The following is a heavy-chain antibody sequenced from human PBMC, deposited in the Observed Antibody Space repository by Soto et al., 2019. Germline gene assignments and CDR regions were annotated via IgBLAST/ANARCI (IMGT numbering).Heavy chain of an antibody. CDR1: GFTFSSYA. CDR2: ISGSGGST. CDR3: AKDIVVVVAAPDAFDI. D-gene: IGHD2-15*01. V-gene: IGHV3-23*01. J-gene: IGHJ3*02. Sequence: PGGSLRLSCAASGFTFSSYAMSWVRQAPGKGLEWVSAISGSGGSTYYADSVKGRFTISRDNSKNTLYLQMNSLRAEDTAVYYCAKDIVVVVAAPDAFDIWGQGTMVTVSS.